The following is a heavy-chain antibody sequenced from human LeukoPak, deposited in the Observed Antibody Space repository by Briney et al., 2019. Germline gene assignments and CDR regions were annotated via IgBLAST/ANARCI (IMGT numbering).Heavy chain of an antibody. J-gene: IGHJ4*02. CDR3: ARHVGWYGESSLDS. Sequence: SETLSLTCADSSHSFSNGYCWGWIRQAPGKGLEWLASFWHSGSAYYNPSLKSRITISLDTSKNQFSPELHSVTATDTAVYYRARHVGWYGESSLDSWGQGHLVIVSS. CDR1: SHSFSNGYC. CDR2: FWHSGSA. V-gene: IGHV4-38-2*01. D-gene: IGHD3-10*01.